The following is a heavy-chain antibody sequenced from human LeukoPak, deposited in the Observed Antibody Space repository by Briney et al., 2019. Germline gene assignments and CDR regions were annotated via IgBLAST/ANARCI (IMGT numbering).Heavy chain of an antibody. D-gene: IGHD1-26*01. CDR2: IYYSGST. J-gene: IGHJ4*02. CDR3: ARSSGATLDY. CDR1: GGSISSYY. V-gene: IGHV4-59*01. Sequence: PSETLSLTCTVSGGSISSYYWSWLRQPPGKGLEWIGYIYYSGSTNYNPSLKSRVTISVDTSKNQFSLKLSSVTAADTAVYYCARSSGATLDYWGQGTLVTVSS.